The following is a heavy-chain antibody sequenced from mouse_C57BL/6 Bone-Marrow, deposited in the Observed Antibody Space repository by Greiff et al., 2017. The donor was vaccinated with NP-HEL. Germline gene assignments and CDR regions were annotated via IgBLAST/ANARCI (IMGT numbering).Heavy chain of an antibody. J-gene: IGHJ2*01. D-gene: IGHD1-1*02. CDR1: GYSITSGYY. CDR3: ARGGYYLDY. Sequence: EVKLQESGPGLVKPSQSLSLTCSVSGYSITSGYYWNWIRQFPGNKLEWMGYISYDGSNNYNPPLKNRISITRDTSKNQFFLKLNSVTTEDTATYYCARGGYYLDYWGQGTTLTVSS. V-gene: IGHV3-6*01. CDR2: ISYDGSN.